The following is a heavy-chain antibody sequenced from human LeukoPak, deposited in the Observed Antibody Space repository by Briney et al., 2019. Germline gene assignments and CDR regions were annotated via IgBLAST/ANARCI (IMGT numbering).Heavy chain of an antibody. D-gene: IGHD1-26*01. CDR3: VRERGRASVDY. V-gene: IGHV3-7*01. CDR2: IKQDESEE. J-gene: IGHJ4*02. CDR1: GFTFSGYW. Sequence: PGGPLRLSCTASGFTFSGYWISWLREAPGKGLEGVANIKQDESEEYYVDSVKDRFTISRDKAKNSLYLQMNSLRAEDTAVYYCVRERGRASVDYLGQGTLVTVSS.